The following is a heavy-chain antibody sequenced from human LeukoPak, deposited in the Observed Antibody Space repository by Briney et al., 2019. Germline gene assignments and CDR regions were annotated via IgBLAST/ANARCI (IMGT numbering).Heavy chain of an antibody. CDR1: GFTFSTSS. Sequence: GGSLRLSCAASGFTFSTSSMNWVRQPPGKGLEWGSYICESGSTIYYPDYVKRRFTISSDNAKHSLYLQRNSLRDEATVVYYSARDYYECFDYWGQGILVTVSS. V-gene: IGHV3-48*02. D-gene: IGHD3-22*01. CDR2: ICESGSTI. J-gene: IGHJ4*02. CDR3: ARDYYECFDY.